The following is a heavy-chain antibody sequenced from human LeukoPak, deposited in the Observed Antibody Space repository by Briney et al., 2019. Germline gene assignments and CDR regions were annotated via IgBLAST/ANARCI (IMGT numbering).Heavy chain of an antibody. J-gene: IGHJ3*02. CDR2: ISGSGGST. V-gene: IGHV3-23*01. CDR1: GFTFSSYA. D-gene: IGHD3-22*01. Sequence: PGGPLRLSCAASGFTFSSYAMSWVRQAPGKGLEWVSAISGSGGSTYYADSVKGRFTISRDNSKDTLYLQMNSLRAEDTAVYYCAKHLSITMIVVVRGAFDIWGQGTMVTVSS. CDR3: AKHLSITMIVVVRGAFDI.